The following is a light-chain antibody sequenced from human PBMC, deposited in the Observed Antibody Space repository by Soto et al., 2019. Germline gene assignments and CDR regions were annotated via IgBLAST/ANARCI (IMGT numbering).Light chain of an antibody. CDR2: KVS. Sequence: DVVMTQSPLSLPVTLGQPASISCRSSQSLAYSDGNTYLNWFQQRPGQSPRRLIYKVSNRDSGVPDRFSGSGSGTDLKLKISRVEAEDVGVYYCMQGTHWPPYTFGQGTKLEIK. CDR1: QSLAYSDGNTY. J-gene: IGKJ2*01. V-gene: IGKV2-30*01. CDR3: MQGTHWPPYT.